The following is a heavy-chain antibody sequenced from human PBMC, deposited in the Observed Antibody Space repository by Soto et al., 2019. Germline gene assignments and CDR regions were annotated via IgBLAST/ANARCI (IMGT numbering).Heavy chain of an antibody. Sequence: SETLSLTCTVSGGSISSYYWSWIRQPPGKGLEWIGYIYYSGSTNYNPSLKSRVTISVDTSKNQFSLTLSSVPAVDTAVYYCARYLVTYYYYFMGVWCKGTTVTVSS. CDR2: IYYSGST. J-gene: IGHJ6*03. V-gene: IGHV4-59*01. CDR3: ARYLVTYYYYFMGV. CDR1: GGSISSYY. D-gene: IGHD6-13*01.